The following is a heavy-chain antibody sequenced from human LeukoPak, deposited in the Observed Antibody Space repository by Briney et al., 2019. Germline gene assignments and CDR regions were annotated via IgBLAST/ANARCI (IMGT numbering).Heavy chain of an antibody. CDR1: GDSISSGTYF. CDR3: ARSTYYDFWSGFHFYFDF. Sequence: SGTLSLTCSVSGDSISSGTYFWGWIRQPPGKGLEWIGNIFYSGSTYFHPSLKSRVTISVDTSKNQFSLRLRSVTAADTAVYYCARSTYYDFWSGFHFYFDFWSPGTLVTVSS. V-gene: IGHV4-39*07. D-gene: IGHD3-3*01. CDR2: IFYSGST. J-gene: IGHJ4*02.